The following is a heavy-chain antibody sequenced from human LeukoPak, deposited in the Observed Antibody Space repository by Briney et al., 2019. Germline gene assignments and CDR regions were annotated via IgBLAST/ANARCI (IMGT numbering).Heavy chain of an antibody. CDR3: ARTGPTVKIRTSWWFDP. CDR2: IYYSGST. CDR1: GGSISSSSYY. V-gene: IGHV4-39*01. J-gene: IGHJ5*02. Sequence: PSETLSLTCTVSGGSISSSSYYWGWIRQPPGKGLEWIGSIYYSGSTYYNPSLQSRVTISVDTSKNQFSLKLSSVTAADTAVYYCARTGPTVKIRTSWWFDPWGQGTLVTVSS. D-gene: IGHD4-11*01.